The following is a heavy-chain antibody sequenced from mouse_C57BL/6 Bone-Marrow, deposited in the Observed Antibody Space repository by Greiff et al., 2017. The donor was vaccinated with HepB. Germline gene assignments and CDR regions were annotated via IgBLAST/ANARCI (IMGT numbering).Heavy chain of an antibody. Sequence: VQLQESGGGLVQPGGSMKLSCVASGFTFSNYWMNWVRQSPEKGLEWVAQIRLKSDNYATHYAESVKGRFTISRDDSKSSVYLQMNNLRAEDTGIYYCTGPYDGYPPYAMDYWGQGTSVTVSS. CDR3: TGPYDGYPPYAMDY. D-gene: IGHD2-3*01. CDR1: GFTFSNYW. CDR2: IRLKSDNYAT. J-gene: IGHJ4*01. V-gene: IGHV6-3*01.